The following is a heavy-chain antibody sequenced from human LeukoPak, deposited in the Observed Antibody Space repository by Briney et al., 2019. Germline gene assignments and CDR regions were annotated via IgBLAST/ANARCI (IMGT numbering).Heavy chain of an antibody. CDR3: AKDGDYYGSGSYYHSYYFDY. Sequence: GGSLRLSCAASGFTFSSYGMHWVRQAPGKGLEWVAFIRYDGSNKYYADSVKGRFTISRDNSKNTLYMQMNSLRAEDTAVYYCAKDGDYYGSGSYYHSYYFDYWGQGTLVTVSS. CDR1: GFTFSSYG. V-gene: IGHV3-30*02. J-gene: IGHJ4*02. CDR2: IRYDGSNK. D-gene: IGHD3-10*01.